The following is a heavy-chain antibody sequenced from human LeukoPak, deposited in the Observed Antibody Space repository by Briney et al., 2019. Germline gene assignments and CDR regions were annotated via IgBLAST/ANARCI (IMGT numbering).Heavy chain of an antibody. D-gene: IGHD3-3*01. V-gene: IGHV4-39*01. CDR1: GGSITNSNYY. Sequence: PSETLFLTCSVSGGSITNSNYYWGRIRQPPGKGLEWLGAVYYTGSTDYNTSLRGRVTLSVDTSRKQFSLRLTSVTAADTAVYYCASIRVVTTFYYFYMDIWGKGTTVTVSS. J-gene: IGHJ6*03. CDR2: VYYTGST. CDR3: ASIRVVTTFYYFYMDI.